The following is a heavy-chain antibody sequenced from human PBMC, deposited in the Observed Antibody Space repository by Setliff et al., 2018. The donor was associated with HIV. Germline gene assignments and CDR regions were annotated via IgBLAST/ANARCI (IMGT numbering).Heavy chain of an antibody. Sequence: LSLTCAVYGGSFSGYYWSWIRQPPGKGLEWIGEINHSGSTNYNPSLKSRVTISVDTSKNQFSLKLSSVTAADTAVYYCARSSIAARAPQRLRYYYGMDVWGQGTTVTV. CDR1: GGSFSGYY. CDR2: INHSGST. V-gene: IGHV4-34*01. D-gene: IGHD6-6*01. CDR3: ARSSIAARAPQRLRYYYGMDV. J-gene: IGHJ6*02.